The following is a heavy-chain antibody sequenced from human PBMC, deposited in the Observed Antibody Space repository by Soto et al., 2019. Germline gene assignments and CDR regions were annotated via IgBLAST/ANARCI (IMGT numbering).Heavy chain of an antibody. CDR2: IYSGGST. D-gene: IGHD3-3*01. CDR3: ARVVHDFWSGYWYYYGMDV. Sequence: AGGSLRLSCAASGFTVSSNYMSWVRQAPGKGLEWVSVIYSGGSTYYADSVKGRFTISRDNSKNTLYLQMNSLRAEDTAVYYCARVVHDFWSGYWYYYGMDVWGQGTTVTVSS. V-gene: IGHV3-53*01. J-gene: IGHJ6*02. CDR1: GFTVSSNY.